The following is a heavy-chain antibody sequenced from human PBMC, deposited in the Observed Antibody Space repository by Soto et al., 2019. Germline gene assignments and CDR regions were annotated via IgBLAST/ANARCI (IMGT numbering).Heavy chain of an antibody. J-gene: IGHJ5*02. Sequence: PGGSLRLSCAASGFTFSSYGMHWVRQAPGKGLEWVAVIWYDGSNKYYADSVKGRFTISRDNSKNTLYLQMNSLRAEDTAVYYWGRAPHYDFLPVYFFNCFAPGGEETLVTVSS. CDR2: IWYDGSNK. V-gene: IGHV3-33*01. D-gene: IGHD3-9*01. CDR1: GFTFSSYG. CDR3: GRAPHYDFLPVYFFNCFAP.